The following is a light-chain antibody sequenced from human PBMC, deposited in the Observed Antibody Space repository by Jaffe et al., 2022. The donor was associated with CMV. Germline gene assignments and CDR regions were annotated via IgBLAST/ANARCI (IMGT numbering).Light chain of an antibody. J-gene: IGLJ3*02. CDR3: NSRDSSGNRWV. V-gene: IGLV3-19*01. CDR2: GKN. CDR1: TLRSYY. Sequence: SSELTQDPVVSVALGQTVRITCQGDTLRSYYASWYQQKPGQAPVLVIYGKNNRPSGIPDRFSGSSSGNTASLAITGAQAEDEADYYCNSRDSSGNRWVFGGGTKLTVL.